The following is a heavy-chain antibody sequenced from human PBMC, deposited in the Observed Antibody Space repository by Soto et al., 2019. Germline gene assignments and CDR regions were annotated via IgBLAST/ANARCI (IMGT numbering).Heavy chain of an antibody. CDR3: AHAYWTTVTPYNWFDP. CDR1: GFSLSTSGVG. Sequence: QITLKESGPTLVKPTQTLTLTCTFSGFSLSTSGVGGGWIRQPPGKALAWLALIYWNDDKRYSPSLKSRLTITKDTSKTQVVLTMTNMDPVDTATYYCAHAYWTTVTPYNWFDPWGQGTLVTVSS. D-gene: IGHD4-4*01. V-gene: IGHV2-5*01. CDR2: IYWNDDK. J-gene: IGHJ5*02.